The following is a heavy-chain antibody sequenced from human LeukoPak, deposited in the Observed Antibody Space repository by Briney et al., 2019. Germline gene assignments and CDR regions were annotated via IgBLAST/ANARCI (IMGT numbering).Heavy chain of an antibody. Sequence: PGGSLRLSCAASGFTFSSYVMSWVRQAPGKGLEWVAVISYDGSNKYYADSVKGRFTISRDNSKNTLFLQMNSLRAEDTAVYYCARETGSAVGSTDFDYWGQGTLVTVSS. CDR1: GFTFSSYV. J-gene: IGHJ4*02. V-gene: IGHV3-30-3*01. CDR2: ISYDGSNK. D-gene: IGHD4-17*01. CDR3: ARETGSAVGSTDFDY.